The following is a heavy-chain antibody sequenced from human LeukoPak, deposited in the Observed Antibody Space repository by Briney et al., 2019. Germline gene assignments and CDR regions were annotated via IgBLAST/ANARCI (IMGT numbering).Heavy chain of an antibody. J-gene: IGHJ5*02. D-gene: IGHD3-22*01. Sequence: GESLKISCKGSGYNFTDYWIGWVRQMPGKGLEWMGIIYPGDSDTRYSPSFQGQVTISVDKSLNTAYLQWTSLKASDSAMYYCARRLYYYESSGYFLGWFDTWGQGTLVTVSS. V-gene: IGHV5-51*01. CDR2: IYPGDSDT. CDR3: ARRLYYYESSGYFLGWFDT. CDR1: GYNFTDYW.